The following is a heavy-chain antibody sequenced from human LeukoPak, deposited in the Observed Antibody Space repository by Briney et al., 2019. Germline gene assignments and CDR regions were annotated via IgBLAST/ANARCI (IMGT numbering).Heavy chain of an antibody. CDR2: ISAYNGNT. CDR3: ARGDDILTGYYGDGY. CDR1: GYTFTSEG. J-gene: IGHJ4*02. D-gene: IGHD3-9*01. V-gene: IGHV1-18*01. Sequence: ASVKVSCKASGYTFTSEGISWVRQAPGQGLEWMGWISAYNGNTNYAQKLQGRVTMTTDTSTSTAYMELRILRSDDTAVYYCARGDDILTGYYGDGYWGQGTLVTVSS.